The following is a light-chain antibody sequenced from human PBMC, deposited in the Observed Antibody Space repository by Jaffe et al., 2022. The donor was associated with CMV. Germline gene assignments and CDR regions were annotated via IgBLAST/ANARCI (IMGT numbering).Light chain of an antibody. V-gene: IGKV3-20*01. CDR3: QQYDSSPRT. CDR2: AAS. Sequence: EIVLTQSPGTLSLSPGERATLSCRASQSVSSYLAWHQQKPGQAPRLLIYAASSRATGIPDRFSGSGSGTDFTLTISRLEPEDFAVYYCQQYDSSPRTFGQGTKVEIK. CDR1: QSVSSY. J-gene: IGKJ1*01.